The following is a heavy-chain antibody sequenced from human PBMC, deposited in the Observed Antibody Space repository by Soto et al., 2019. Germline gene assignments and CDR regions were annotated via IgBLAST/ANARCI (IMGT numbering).Heavy chain of an antibody. CDR3: ARQADRAPTVVRF. CDR2: INHRGSA. J-gene: IGHJ4*02. V-gene: IGHV4-4*02. Sequence: PSETLSLTCAISGASVSSTYWWSWVRQPPGKGPEWIGEINHRGSANYNPSLKSRVTISVDTSKNQFSLRLSSVTAADTAVYFCARQADRAPTVVRFWGQGTLVTVSS. D-gene: IGHD4-17*01. CDR1: GASVSSTYW.